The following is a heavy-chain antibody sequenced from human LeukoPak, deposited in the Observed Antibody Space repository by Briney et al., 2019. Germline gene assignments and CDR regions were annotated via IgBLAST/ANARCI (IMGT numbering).Heavy chain of an antibody. Sequence: ASVKVSCKASGYTFTGYYMHWVRQAPGQGLEWMGWINPNSGGTNYAQKFQGRVTMTRDTSISTAYMELSRPRSDDTAVYYCARGISEYSSSGVDYWGQGTLVTVSS. CDR1: GYTFTGYY. CDR3: ARGISEYSSSGVDY. J-gene: IGHJ4*02. CDR2: INPNSGGT. V-gene: IGHV1-2*02. D-gene: IGHD6-6*01.